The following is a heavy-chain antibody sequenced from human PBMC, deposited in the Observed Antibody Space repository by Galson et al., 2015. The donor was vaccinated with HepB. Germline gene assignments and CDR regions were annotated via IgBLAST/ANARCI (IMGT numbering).Heavy chain of an antibody. J-gene: IGHJ6*02. V-gene: IGHV3-30*04. CDR2: VSYSGSYQ. D-gene: IGHD2-21*01. CDR3: AKDRQYSTTCETEYYDSGLDV. CDR1: GFTFNTHA. Sequence: SLRLSCAGSGFTFNTHAMRWVRQAPGKGLEWVAVVSYSGSYQYYADSVKGRFTISRDNSRNTVFLHMNSLRGEDTAVYYCAKDRQYSTTCETEYYDSGLDVWRQGTAVTVSS.